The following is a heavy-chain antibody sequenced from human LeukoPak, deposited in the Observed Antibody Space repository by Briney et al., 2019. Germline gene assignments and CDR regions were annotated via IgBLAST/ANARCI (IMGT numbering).Heavy chain of an antibody. J-gene: IGHJ3*01. Sequence: GGSLRLSCAAPGFTVNTFEMNWVRQAPGKGLEWVSYINTRDNVIHYTHSLEGRFTISRDKAPNTLSLQMNSLRAEDTAVYYCARGGYCTSTLCYSLNAFDLWGQGTRVSVSS. CDR2: INTRDNVI. CDR3: ARGGYCTSTLCYSLNAFDL. CDR1: GFTVNTFE. D-gene: IGHD2-2*01. V-gene: IGHV3-48*03.